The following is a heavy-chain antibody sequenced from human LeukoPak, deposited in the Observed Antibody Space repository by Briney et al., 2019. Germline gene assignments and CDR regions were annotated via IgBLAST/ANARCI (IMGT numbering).Heavy chain of an antibody. CDR3: ATTVTLDF. CDR1: GFDFRTYA. V-gene: IGHV3-23*01. Sequence: GGSLRLYCVASGFDFRTYAMSWVRQAPGKGLEWISVITGTGGGGNKTYYAESVKGRFSISRDDSKNTLFLQMHTLRPDDTAVYFCATTVTLDFWGQGTLVLVSS. CDR2: ITGTGGGGNKT. J-gene: IGHJ4*02. D-gene: IGHD1-1*01.